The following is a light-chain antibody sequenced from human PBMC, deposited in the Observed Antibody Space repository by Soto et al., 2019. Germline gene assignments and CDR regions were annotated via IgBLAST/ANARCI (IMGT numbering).Light chain of an antibody. CDR3: SSYAGSSNV. J-gene: IGLJ1*01. Sequence: QSVLTQPPSASGSPGQSVAISCTGTSSDVGSYNYVSWYQQHPGKAPKLMIYEVNKRPSGVPDRFSGSKSGSTASLTVSGLQAEDEADYYCSSYAGSSNVFGTGTKVTVL. CDR2: EVN. CDR1: SSDVGSYNY. V-gene: IGLV2-8*01.